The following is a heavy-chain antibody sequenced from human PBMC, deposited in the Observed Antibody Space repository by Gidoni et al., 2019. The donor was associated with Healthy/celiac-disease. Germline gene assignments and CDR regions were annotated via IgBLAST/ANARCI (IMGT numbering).Heavy chain of an antibody. D-gene: IGHD4-17*01. Sequence: QLQLQESGPGLVKPSETLSLTGTAAGGSISSSSYYWGWSRQPPGKGLEWIGSSYYSGRTYYNPSLKSRVTISVDTSKNQFSLKLSSVTAADTAVYYCARQGDDYGDPNWFDPWGQGTLVTVSS. J-gene: IGHJ5*02. CDR3: ARQGDDYGDPNWFDP. V-gene: IGHV4-39*01. CDR2: SYYSGRT. CDR1: GGSISSSSYY.